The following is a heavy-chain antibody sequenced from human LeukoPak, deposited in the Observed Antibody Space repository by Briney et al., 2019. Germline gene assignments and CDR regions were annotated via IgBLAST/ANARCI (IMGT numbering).Heavy chain of an antibody. D-gene: IGHD3-22*01. V-gene: IGHV3-7*01. Sequence: GGSLRLSCAASGFTVSSNYMSWVRQAPGKGLEWVANIKQDGSEKYYVDSVKGRFTISRDNAKNSLYLQMNSLRAEDTAVYYCAREDSAHYYDSSGYWDAFDIWGQGTMVTVSS. CDR1: GFTVSSNY. CDR3: AREDSAHYYDSSGYWDAFDI. CDR2: IKQDGSEK. J-gene: IGHJ3*02.